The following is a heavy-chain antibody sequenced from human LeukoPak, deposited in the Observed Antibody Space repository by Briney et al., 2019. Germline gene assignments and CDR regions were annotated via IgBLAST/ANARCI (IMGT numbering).Heavy chain of an antibody. D-gene: IGHD2-2*01. Sequence: ASVTVSCKASGYTFTSHDINWLRQATGQAPEWMGWIGPNSGVTGYAQKFQGRVTITRDTSISTAYMELRSLRSDDTAVYYCTRHTSPTFDYWGQGTLVTVSS. CDR3: TRHTSPTFDY. J-gene: IGHJ4*02. V-gene: IGHV1-8*01. CDR2: IGPNSGVT. CDR1: GYTFTSHD.